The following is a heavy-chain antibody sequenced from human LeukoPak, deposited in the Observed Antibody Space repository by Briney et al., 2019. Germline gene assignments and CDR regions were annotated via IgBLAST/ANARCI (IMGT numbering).Heavy chain of an antibody. Sequence: ASVKVSCKASGYTFTGYYMHWVRQAPGQGLEWMGWISAYNGNTNYAQKLQGRVTMTTDTSTSTAYMELRSLRSDDTAVYYCARDHGDPSAFFDYWGQGTLVTVSS. CDR3: ARDHGDPSAFFDY. V-gene: IGHV1-18*04. CDR2: ISAYNGNT. CDR1: GYTFTGYY. D-gene: IGHD3-10*01. J-gene: IGHJ4*02.